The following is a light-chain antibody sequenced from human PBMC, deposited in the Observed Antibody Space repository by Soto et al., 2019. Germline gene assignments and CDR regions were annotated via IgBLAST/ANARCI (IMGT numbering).Light chain of an antibody. CDR3: QQYGSAPLT. Sequence: EIVLTQSPGTLSLSPGERATLSCRASQSVSSSYFAWYQQKPGQAPRLLIYGASSRATGIPDRFSGSGAGTDFTLTISRLEPEDFAVYYCQQYGSAPLTFVGGTKVEIK. J-gene: IGKJ4*01. CDR1: QSVSSSY. V-gene: IGKV3-20*01. CDR2: GAS.